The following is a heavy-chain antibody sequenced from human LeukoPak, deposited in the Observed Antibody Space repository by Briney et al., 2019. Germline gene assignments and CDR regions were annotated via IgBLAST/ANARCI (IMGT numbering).Heavy chain of an antibody. CDR2: ISDSGYNR. D-gene: IGHD5-18*01. V-gene: IGHV3-23*01. J-gene: IGHJ4*02. Sequence: GGSLRLSCAASGFTFSSYAMSWVRQAPGKGLEWVSAISDSGYNRFYAGSLKGRFTISRDNSKNTLYLRMNSMRAEDTAVYYCAKGRGTAMVPLDYWGQGTLVTVSP. CDR3: AKGRGTAMVPLDY. CDR1: GFTFSSYA.